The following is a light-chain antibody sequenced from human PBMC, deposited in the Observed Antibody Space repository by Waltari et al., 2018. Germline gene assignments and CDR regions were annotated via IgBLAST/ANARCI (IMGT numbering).Light chain of an antibody. V-gene: IGLV1-36*01. CDR2: YDD. J-gene: IGLJ3*02. Sequence: QSVLTQPPSVSEAPRQRVTISCSGSSSNIGNNAVNWYQQLPGKAPKLLIYYDDLLPSGVSDRCSGSKSGTSASLAISGLQSEDEADYYCAAWDDSLNGEVFGGGTKLTVL. CDR1: SSNIGNNA. CDR3: AAWDDSLNGEV.